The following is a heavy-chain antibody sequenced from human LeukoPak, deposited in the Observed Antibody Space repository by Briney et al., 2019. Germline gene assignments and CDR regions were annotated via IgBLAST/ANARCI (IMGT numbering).Heavy chain of an antibody. CDR2: INHSGST. CDR3: ARGPYRSSRGAYYYGTDV. D-gene: IGHD2-2*01. CDR1: GGSFSGYY. Sequence: SETLSLTCAVYGGSFSGYYWSWIRQPPGKGLEWIGEINHSGSTNYNPSLKSRVTISVDTSENQFSLKLSSVTAADTAVYYCARGPYRSSRGAYYYGTDVWGQGTTVTVSS. J-gene: IGHJ6*02. V-gene: IGHV4-34*01.